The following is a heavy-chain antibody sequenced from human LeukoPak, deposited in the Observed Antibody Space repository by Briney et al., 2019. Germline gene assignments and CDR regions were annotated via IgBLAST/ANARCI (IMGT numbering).Heavy chain of an antibody. V-gene: IGHV4-34*01. CDR2: INHSGST. CDR3: ARENYCSGGSCSVEVFDI. CDR1: CASFSGYY. J-gene: IGHJ3*02. D-gene: IGHD2-15*01. Sequence: SETLSLTCAVYCASFSGYYWSWIRQPPGKGLEWIGEINHSGSTNYNPSLKSRVTISVDTSKNQFSLKLSSVTAADTAVYYCARENYCSGGSCSVEVFDIWGQGTGVTVAS.